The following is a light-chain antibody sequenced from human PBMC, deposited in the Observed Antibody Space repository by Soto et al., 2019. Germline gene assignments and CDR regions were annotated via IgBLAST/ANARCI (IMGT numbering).Light chain of an antibody. V-gene: IGLV2-14*01. CDR2: EVS. J-gene: IGLJ1*01. CDR1: SSDVGGYNY. CDR3: SSYTRSSTYV. Sequence: QSALTQPASLSGSPGQSITISCTGTSSDVGGYNYVSWYQQHPGKAPKLMIYEVSNRPSGVSNRFSGSKSGNTASLTISGLQAEDEADYYCSSYTRSSTYVFGTGTKVT.